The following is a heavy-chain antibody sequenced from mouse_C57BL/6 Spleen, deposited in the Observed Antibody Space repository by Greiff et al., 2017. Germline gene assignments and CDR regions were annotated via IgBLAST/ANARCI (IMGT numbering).Heavy chain of an antibody. CDR1: GYTFTSYW. J-gene: IGHJ3*01. CDR2: IRPNSGST. CDR3: AREFAY. V-gene: IGHV1-64*01. Sequence: QVQLQQPGAELVKPGASVKLSCTASGYTFTSYWMHWVKQRPGQGLEWIGMIRPNSGSTNYNEKFKGKATLSLDKSSSTAYMQLSSLTSEDSAVYYCAREFAYWGQGTLVTVSA.